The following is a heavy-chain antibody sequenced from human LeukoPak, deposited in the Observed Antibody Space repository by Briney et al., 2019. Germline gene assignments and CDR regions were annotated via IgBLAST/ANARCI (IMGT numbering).Heavy chain of an antibody. Sequence: ASVKVSCKASGYTFSNYAMNWVRQAPGQGLEWMGWINTNIGNPTYAQGFTGQFVFSLDTSVSTAYLQISTVKGEDTAVYYCARGAKDSSGYHPTYAFDIWGQGTMVTVSS. V-gene: IGHV7-4-1*02. D-gene: IGHD3-22*01. J-gene: IGHJ3*02. CDR2: INTNIGNP. CDR1: GYTFSNYA. CDR3: ARGAKDSSGYHPTYAFDI.